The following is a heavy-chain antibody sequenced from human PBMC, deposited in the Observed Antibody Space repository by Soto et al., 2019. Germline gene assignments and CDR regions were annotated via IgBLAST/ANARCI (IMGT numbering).Heavy chain of an antibody. J-gene: IGHJ4*02. Sequence: PGGSLRLSCAASGFTFSNAWMNWVRQAPGKGLEWVGRIKSKTDGGTTDYAAPVKGRFTISRDDSKNSLYLQMDSLRADDTAVYYCARKSYSGDSGCYDYWGQGALVTVSS. CDR1: GFTFSNAW. CDR3: ARKSYSGDSGCYDY. V-gene: IGHV3-15*07. CDR2: IKSKTDGGTT. D-gene: IGHD3-22*01.